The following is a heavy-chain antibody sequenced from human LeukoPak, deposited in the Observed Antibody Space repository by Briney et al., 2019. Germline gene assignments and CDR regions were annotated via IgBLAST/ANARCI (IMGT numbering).Heavy chain of an antibody. D-gene: IGHD3-10*01. CDR1: GFTFNGYA. J-gene: IGHJ3*02. Sequence: GGSLRLSCAASGFTFNGYAMNWVRQAPGKGLEWVSHIYSSDTTYADSVKGRFTISRDNAKNSLYLQMNSLRDEDTAVYYCARDLHYAFDIWGQGTMVTASS. V-gene: IGHV3-48*02. CDR2: IYSSDTT. CDR3: ARDLHYAFDI.